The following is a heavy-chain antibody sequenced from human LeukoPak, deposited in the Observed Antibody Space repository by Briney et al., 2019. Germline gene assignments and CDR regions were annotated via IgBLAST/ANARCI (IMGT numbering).Heavy chain of an antibody. J-gene: IGHJ4*02. Sequence: SETLSLTCTVSGGSISSSSYYWGWIRQPPGKGLEWIGSIYYSGSTYYNPSLKSRVAISVDTSKNQFSLKLSSVTAADTAAYYCARVDEAYDSYFDYWGQGTLVTVSS. CDR3: ARVDEAYDSYFDY. D-gene: IGHD5-12*01. CDR2: IYYSGST. V-gene: IGHV4-39*07. CDR1: GGSISSSSYY.